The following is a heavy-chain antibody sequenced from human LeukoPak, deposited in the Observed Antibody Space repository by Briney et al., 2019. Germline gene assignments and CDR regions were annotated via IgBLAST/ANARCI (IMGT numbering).Heavy chain of an antibody. D-gene: IGHD2-2*01. CDR1: GFTFSSYS. CDR2: ISASGGST. V-gene: IGHV3-23*01. J-gene: IGHJ4*02. CDR3: AKLVASSTQY. Sequence: GGSLRLSCAASGFTFSSYSMNWVRQAPGKGLEWVSAISASGGSTFYADSVKGRFTISRDNSKNTLYLQMNSLRAEDTALYYCAKLVASSTQYWGQGTLVTVSS.